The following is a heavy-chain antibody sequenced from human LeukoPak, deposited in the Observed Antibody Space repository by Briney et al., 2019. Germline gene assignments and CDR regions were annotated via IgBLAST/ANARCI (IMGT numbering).Heavy chain of an antibody. CDR3: ARVIWFGPRGHFDY. J-gene: IGHJ4*02. CDR2: IYYSGST. Sequence: GSLRLSCSASGFTFSNYSISWVRQAPGKGLEWIGSIYYSGSTYYNPSLKSRVTISVDTSKNQFSLKLSSVTAADTAVYYCARVIWFGPRGHFDYWGQGTLVTVSS. D-gene: IGHD3-10*01. V-gene: IGHV4-59*05. CDR1: GFTFSNYSIS.